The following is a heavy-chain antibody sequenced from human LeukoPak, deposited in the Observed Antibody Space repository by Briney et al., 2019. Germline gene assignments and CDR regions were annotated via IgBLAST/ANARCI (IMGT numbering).Heavy chain of an antibody. D-gene: IGHD5-18*01. V-gene: IGHV3-23*01. CDR3: ANPTRGGYSYGWIDY. CDR1: GFTFSSYS. J-gene: IGHJ4*02. CDR2: ISGSGGST. Sequence: GGSLRLSCAASGFTFSSYSMNWVRQAPGKGLEWVSAISGSGGSTYYADSVKGRFTISRDNSKNTLYLQMNSLRAEDTAVYYCANPTRGGYSYGWIDYWGQGTLVTVSS.